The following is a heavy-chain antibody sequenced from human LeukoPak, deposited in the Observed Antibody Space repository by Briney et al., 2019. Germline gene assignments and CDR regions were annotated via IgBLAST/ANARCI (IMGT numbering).Heavy chain of an antibody. CDR2: IYYSGST. V-gene: IGHV4-59*08. D-gene: IGHD5-18*01. Sequence: PSETLSLTCTVSGGSISSYYWSWIRQPPGKGLEWIGYIYYSGSTNYNPSLKSRVTISVDTSKNQSSLKLSSVTAADTAVYYCARLNTAMVSRGVDYWGQGTLVTVSS. CDR3: ARLNTAMVSRGVDY. CDR1: GGSISSYY. J-gene: IGHJ4*02.